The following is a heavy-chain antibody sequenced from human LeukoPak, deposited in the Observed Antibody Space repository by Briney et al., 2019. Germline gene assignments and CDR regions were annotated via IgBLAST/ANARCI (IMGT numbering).Heavy chain of an antibody. J-gene: IGHJ4*02. V-gene: IGHV4-39*07. CDR1: GGSISSSSYY. Sequence: SETLSLTCTVSGGSISSSSYYWGWIRQPSGKGLEWIGSIYYSGSTYYNPSLKSRVTISVDTSKNQFSLKLSSVTAADTAVYYCARHSSSWYGCDYWGQGTLVTVSS. CDR3: ARHSSSWYGCDY. CDR2: IYYSGST. D-gene: IGHD6-13*01.